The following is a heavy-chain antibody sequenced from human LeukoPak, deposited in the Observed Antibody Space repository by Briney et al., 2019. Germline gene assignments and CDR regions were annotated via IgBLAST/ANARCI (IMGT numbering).Heavy chain of an antibody. J-gene: IGHJ4*02. CDR1: GYTLTELP. D-gene: IGHD1-26*01. CDR2: FDPDDGET. V-gene: IGHV1-24*01. CDR3: ATGTSGSYYVGIVRPIDY. Sequence: GASVTVSCKVSGYTLTELPIHWVRQAPGKGREGMGGFDPDDGETVYAQMFQGRVTMTEDISSDTASMELSSLRSEDTAVYYCATGTSGSYYVGIVRPIDYWGQGTLVTVSS.